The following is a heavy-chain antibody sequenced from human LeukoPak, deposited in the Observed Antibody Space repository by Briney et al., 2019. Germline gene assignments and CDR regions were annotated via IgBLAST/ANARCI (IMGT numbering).Heavy chain of an antibody. J-gene: IGHJ4*02. CDR2: IFYDGSER. CDR3: VRDQEYLDAMYYFDL. V-gene: IGHV3-30*04. CDR1: GFIFSSFS. Sequence: PGRSLRLSCAASGFIFSSFSIHWVRQAPGKGLEWVTVIFYDGSERYYADSVKGRFTISRDNAKNTVYLQMDSLRAEDTAMYYCVRDQEYLDAMYYFDLWGQGTLVSVSS. D-gene: IGHD3-9*01.